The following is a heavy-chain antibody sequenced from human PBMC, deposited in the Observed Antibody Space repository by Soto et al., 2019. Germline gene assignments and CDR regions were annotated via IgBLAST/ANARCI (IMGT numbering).Heavy chain of an antibody. V-gene: IGHV1-46*01. CDR1: RYTFTNFY. Sequence: ASEKVSCKASRYTFTNFYIHWLRQTPGQGLEWMEIIIPSGGSTTYPQKFQGRVTMTRDTSTSTVHMELITQRSEDTAVYYCARSQVGRSLDVWDPGTTVTVSS. D-gene: IGHD1-26*01. J-gene: IGHJ6*02. CDR3: ARSQVGRSLDV. CDR2: IIPSGGST.